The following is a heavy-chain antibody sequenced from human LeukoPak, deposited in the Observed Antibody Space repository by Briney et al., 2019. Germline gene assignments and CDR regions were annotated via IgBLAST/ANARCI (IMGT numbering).Heavy chain of an antibody. CDR3: ARDREVRGVIIGY. Sequence: ASVKVSCKASGYTFTGYYIHWVRQALGQGLEWMGIINPSGGSTSYAQKFQGRVTMTRDTSTSTVYMELSSLRSEDTAVYYCARDREVRGVIIGYWGQGTLVTVSS. V-gene: IGHV1-46*01. CDR1: GYTFTGYY. D-gene: IGHD3-10*01. CDR2: INPSGGST. J-gene: IGHJ4*02.